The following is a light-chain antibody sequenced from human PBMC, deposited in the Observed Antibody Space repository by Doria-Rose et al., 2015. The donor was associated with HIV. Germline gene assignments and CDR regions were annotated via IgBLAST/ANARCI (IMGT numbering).Light chain of an antibody. Sequence: TQSPGTLSLSPGEGATLSCRARQRVKSSYLAWYQQKPGQAPRLLIYDASTRATGIPDRFSGSGSGTDFTLTISRLEPEDVAVYYCQQYGTSWGTFGQGTRLEIK. J-gene: IGKJ5*01. V-gene: IGKV3-20*01. CDR2: DAS. CDR1: QRVKSSY. CDR3: QQYGTSWGT.